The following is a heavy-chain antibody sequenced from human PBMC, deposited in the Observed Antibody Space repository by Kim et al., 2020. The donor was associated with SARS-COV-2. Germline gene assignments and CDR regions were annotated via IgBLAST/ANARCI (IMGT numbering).Heavy chain of an antibody. D-gene: IGHD4-4*01. J-gene: IGHJ4*02. V-gene: IGHV3-23*01. CDR3: AKQGPEMSTVGDYFDS. Sequence: GLEWVSAITGSGGATYYTDSVKGRFTISRDNSKKNLYLHMNSLRAEDTALYYCAKQGPEMSTVGDYFDSWGQGTLVAVSS. CDR2: ITGSGGAT.